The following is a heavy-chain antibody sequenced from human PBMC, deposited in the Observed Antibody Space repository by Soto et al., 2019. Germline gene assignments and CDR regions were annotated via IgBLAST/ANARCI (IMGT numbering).Heavy chain of an antibody. J-gene: IGHJ6*04. CDR2: IVPIFGTA. V-gene: IGHV1-69*01. CDR1: GGTFSSYA. D-gene: IGHD5-18*01. CDR3: ARGPIWLQDESYGMDV. Sequence: QVQLVQSGAEVKKPGSSVKVSCKASGGTFSSYAISWVRQAPGQGLEWTGGIVPIFGTANCAQKFQGRVTITADESTSTAYLELSSLRSEDTAVYYCARGPIWLQDESYGMDVWGKGTTVTVSS.